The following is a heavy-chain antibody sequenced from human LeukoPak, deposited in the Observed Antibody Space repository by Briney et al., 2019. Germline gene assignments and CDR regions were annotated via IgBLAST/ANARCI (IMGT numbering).Heavy chain of an antibody. V-gene: IGHV3-30-3*01. CDR3: ARDSYSSGSLDY. CDR2: ISYDGSNK. Sequence: GRSLRLSCAASGFTFSSYAMHWVRQAPGKGLEWVAVISYDGSNKYYADSVKGRFTISRDNSKNTLYLQMNSLRAEDTAVYYCARDSYSSGSLDYWGQGTLVTVSS. J-gene: IGHJ4*02. CDR1: GFTFSSYA. D-gene: IGHD6-19*01.